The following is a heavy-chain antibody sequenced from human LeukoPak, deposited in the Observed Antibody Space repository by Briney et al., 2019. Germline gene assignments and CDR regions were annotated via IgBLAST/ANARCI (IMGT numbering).Heavy chain of an antibody. D-gene: IGHD4-17*01. CDR3: ARDGDYGDYEY. CDR2: IHTSGTT. V-gene: IGHV4-61*02. CDR1: GASITSGSYY. J-gene: IGHJ4*02. Sequence: SETLSLTRAVSGASITSGSYYWCWIRQPAGKGLEWIGRIHTSGTTNYNPSLKSRVTISADTSKNQFSLKLTSVTAADTAVYYCARDGDYGDYEYWGQGTLVTVSS.